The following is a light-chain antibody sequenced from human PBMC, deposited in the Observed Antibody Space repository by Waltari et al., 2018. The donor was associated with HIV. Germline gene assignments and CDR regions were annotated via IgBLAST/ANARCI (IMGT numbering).Light chain of an antibody. CDR2: EVT. CDR1: SSDDGSYNF. CDR3: SSFTSSSTVV. J-gene: IGLJ3*02. Sequence: QPALTQLPSVSGSPGHSVTIPCTRTSSDDGSYNFVSRYQQSPGPAPKLMVYEVTYRPSGVPERFSGSKSGNTAALTISGLQAEDEADYYCSSFTSSSTVVFGGGTKLTVL. V-gene: IGLV2-18*02.